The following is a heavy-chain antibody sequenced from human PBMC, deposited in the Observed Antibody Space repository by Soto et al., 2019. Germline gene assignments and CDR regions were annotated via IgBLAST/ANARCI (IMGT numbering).Heavy chain of an antibody. CDR1: GYTFTSYA. CDR3: ARDLWLGESFRYYFDY. D-gene: IGHD3-10*01. V-gene: IGHV1-3*01. Sequence: ASVKVSCKASGYTFTSYAMNWVRQAPGQRLEWMGWINPASGKTKYSQKFQGRVTITRDTSASTAYMELSSLTSEDTALYYCARDLWLGESFRYYFDYWAQGTLVTVSS. CDR2: INPASGKT. J-gene: IGHJ4*01.